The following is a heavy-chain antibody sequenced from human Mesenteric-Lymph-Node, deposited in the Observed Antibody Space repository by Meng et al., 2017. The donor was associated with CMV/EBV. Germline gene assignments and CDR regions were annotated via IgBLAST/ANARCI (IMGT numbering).Heavy chain of an antibody. V-gene: IGHV3-53*01. J-gene: IGHJ4*02. D-gene: IGHD3-10*01. CDR1: EFTVSYHY. CDR3: AKDYGGYNDY. CDR2: IYSDGGT. Sequence: LSLTRAASEFTVSYHYMSWVRQAPGKGLEWYSIIYSDGGTYYADSVKGRFTISRDNSKNTVYLQMNSLRAEDTALYYCAKDYGGYNDYWGQGTLVTVSS.